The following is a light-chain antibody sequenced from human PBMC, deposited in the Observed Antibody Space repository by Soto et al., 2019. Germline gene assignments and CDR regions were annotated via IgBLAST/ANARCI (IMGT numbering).Light chain of an antibody. CDR2: NVS. V-gene: IGLV2-14*03. Sequence: QSALTQPASVSGSPGQSITISCTGTISDVGGYNSVSWYQHHPGKAPKLMIYNVSNRPSGVSNRFSGSKSGNTASLTISGLQAEDEADYYCSSYTSSSTYVFGTGTKVTVL. J-gene: IGLJ1*01. CDR3: SSYTSSSTYV. CDR1: ISDVGGYNS.